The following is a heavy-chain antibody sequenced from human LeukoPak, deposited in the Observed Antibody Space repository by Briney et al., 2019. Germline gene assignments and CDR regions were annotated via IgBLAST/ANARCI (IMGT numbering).Heavy chain of an antibody. V-gene: IGHV4-4*07. Sequence: SETLSLTCTVSGGSISSYHWSWFRQPAGKGLEWIGLIYNTGTTKNNPSLSSRVTVSVDTAKDQFSLKLTSVTAADTAVYYCARGRVNPGAFDIWGRGTMVTVSS. CDR2: IYNTGTT. CDR3: ARGRVNPGAFDI. J-gene: IGHJ3*02. CDR1: GGSISSYH.